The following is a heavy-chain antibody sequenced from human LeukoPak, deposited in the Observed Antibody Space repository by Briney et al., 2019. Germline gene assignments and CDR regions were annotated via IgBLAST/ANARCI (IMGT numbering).Heavy chain of an antibody. CDR3: ARDLGNIVATIPSSFDY. D-gene: IGHD5-12*01. J-gene: IGHJ4*02. V-gene: IGHV3-11*01. CDR2: ISSSGSTI. CDR1: GFTFSDYY. Sequence: GGSLRLSCAASGFTFSDYYMSWIRQAPGKGLEWVSYISSSGSTIYYADSVKGRFTISRDNAKNSLYLQMNSLRAEDTAVYYCARDLGNIVATIPSSFDYWGQGTLVTAPS.